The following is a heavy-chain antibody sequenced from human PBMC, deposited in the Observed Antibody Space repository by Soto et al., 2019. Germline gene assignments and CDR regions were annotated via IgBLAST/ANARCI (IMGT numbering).Heavy chain of an antibody. D-gene: IGHD3-22*01. CDR1: GFTFTSSA. J-gene: IGHJ5*02. V-gene: IGHV1-58*01. Sequence: SVKVSCKASGFTFTSSAVQWVRQARGQRLEWIGWIVVGSGNTNYAQKFQERVTITRDVSTSTAYMELSSLRSEDTAVYYCAADGSYYYDSSGIFDPWGQGTLVTVSS. CDR3: AADGSYYYDSSGIFDP. CDR2: IVVGSGNT.